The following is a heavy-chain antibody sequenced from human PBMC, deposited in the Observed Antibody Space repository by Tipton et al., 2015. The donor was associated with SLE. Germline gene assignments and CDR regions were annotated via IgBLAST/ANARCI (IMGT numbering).Heavy chain of an antibody. J-gene: IGHJ4*02. D-gene: IGHD1-1*01. V-gene: IGHV4-59*08. CDR1: GDSTSLYF. Sequence: TLSLTCSVSGDSTSLYFWTWIRQPPGKGLEWIGYIYYSGRTNYNPSLRSRVTMSVDTSKNQFSLRLSSVTAADTAVYYCARHRQLANFDHWGQGTLVTVSS. CDR3: ARHRQLANFDH. CDR2: IYYSGRT.